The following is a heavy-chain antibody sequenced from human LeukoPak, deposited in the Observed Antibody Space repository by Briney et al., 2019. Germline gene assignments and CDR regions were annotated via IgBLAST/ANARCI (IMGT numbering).Heavy chain of an antibody. CDR3: ARVHYYDTSGYYYSDY. V-gene: IGHV1-46*01. CDR1: GYTFTSYY. CDR2: INPSGGST. J-gene: IGHJ4*02. Sequence: GASVKVSCKASGYTFTSYYMHWVRQAPGQGLEWMGIINPSGGSTSYAQKFQGRVTMTRDMSTSTVYMELSSLRSDDTAVYYCARVHYYDTSGYYYSDYWGQGTLVTVSS. D-gene: IGHD3-22*01.